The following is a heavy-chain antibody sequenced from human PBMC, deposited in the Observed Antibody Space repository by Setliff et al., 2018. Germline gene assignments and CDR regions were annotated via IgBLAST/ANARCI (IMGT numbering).Heavy chain of an antibody. J-gene: IGHJ5*02. V-gene: IGHV4-34*01. CDR3: ARGRNVAARLLDP. CDR1: GGTFSDYY. D-gene: IGHD6-6*01. CDR2: INHSGTT. Sequence: SETLSLTCAAYGGTFSDYYWTWIRQPPGKGLEWIGEINHSGTTNYHPALRSRVTISVDTSKNQFSLKVTSVTAADTSVYFCARGRNVAARLLDPWGQGTLVTVSS.